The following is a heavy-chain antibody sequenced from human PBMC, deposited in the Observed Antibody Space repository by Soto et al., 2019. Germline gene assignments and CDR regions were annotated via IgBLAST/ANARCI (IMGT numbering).Heavy chain of an antibody. J-gene: IGHJ4*02. CDR1: GGSISSYY. CDR3: ARRYSSGFDY. V-gene: IGHV4-59*01. Sequence: QVQLQESGPGLVKPSKTLSLTCTVSGGSISSYYWSWIRQPPGKGLEWIGYIYYSGSTNYNPSLKSRVTISVDTSKNQFSLKLSSVTAADTAVYYCARRYSSGFDYWGQGTLVTVSS. CDR2: IYYSGST. D-gene: IGHD6-19*01.